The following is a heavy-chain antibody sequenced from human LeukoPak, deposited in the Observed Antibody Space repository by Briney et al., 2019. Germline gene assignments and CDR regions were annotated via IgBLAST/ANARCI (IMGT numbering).Heavy chain of an antibody. D-gene: IGHD2-2*02. J-gene: IGHJ6*03. Sequence: GSLRLSCAASGFTFSSYWMSWVRQAPGKGLEWVANIKQDGSEKYYVDSVKGRFTISRDNAKNSLYLQMNSLRAEDTAVYYCAREIVVVPAAIGFYMDVWGKGTTVTVSS. CDR2: IKQDGSEK. CDR1: GFTFSSYW. V-gene: IGHV3-7*01. CDR3: AREIVVVPAAIGFYMDV.